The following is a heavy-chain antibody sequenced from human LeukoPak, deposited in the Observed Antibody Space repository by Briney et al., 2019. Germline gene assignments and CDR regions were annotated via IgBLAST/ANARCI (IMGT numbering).Heavy chain of an antibody. CDR3: ASGPYPAAGTDHQSDY. J-gene: IGHJ4*02. D-gene: IGHD6-13*01. CDR2: IYYRGST. Sequence: PSETLSLTCTVSGASISSYYWSWIRQPPGKGLEWTGYIYYRGSTNYNPALKSRVTISVDTSKNQFSLRLSSVTAADTAVYYCASGPYPAAGTDHQSDYWGQGTLVTVSS. V-gene: IGHV4-59*01. CDR1: GASISSYY.